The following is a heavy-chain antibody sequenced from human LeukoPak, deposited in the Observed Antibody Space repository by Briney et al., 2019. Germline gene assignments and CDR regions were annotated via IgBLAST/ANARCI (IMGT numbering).Heavy chain of an antibody. Sequence: SGPTLFNPPQPLTLTCSFSGFSLNVLGMRVSWIRQPPAKALEWLARIDWDDDKYYKTSLKTRLTISKDTSKNEVVLTMTNMDPMDTATYYCVRLSTGPFDYWGQGSLVTVSS. CDR3: VRLSTGPFDY. CDR1: GFSLNVLGMR. V-gene: IGHV2-70*04. CDR2: IDWDDDK. D-gene: IGHD3-9*01. J-gene: IGHJ4*02.